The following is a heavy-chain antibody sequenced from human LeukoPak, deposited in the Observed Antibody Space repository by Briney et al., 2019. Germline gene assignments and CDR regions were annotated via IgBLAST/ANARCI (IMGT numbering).Heavy chain of an antibody. CDR3: ARGPVSSSTWYSSYYYYFYMDV. J-gene: IGHJ6*03. CDR1: DDSITMYY. CDR2: VDHTGST. V-gene: IGHV4-59*01. Sequence: SETLSLTCSVSDDSITMYYWSWIPQHPRKGLEWIGYVDHTGSTNFNPSLTGRVSISRDTSKNLFSLTLRSVTAAHTALYFFARGPVSSSTWYSSYYYYFYMDVWGQGTPVTVSS. D-gene: IGHD4-11*01.